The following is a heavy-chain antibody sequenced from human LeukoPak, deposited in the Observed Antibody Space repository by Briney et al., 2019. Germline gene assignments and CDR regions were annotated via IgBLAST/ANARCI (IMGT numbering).Heavy chain of an antibody. CDR1: GFSFSSYR. J-gene: IGHJ4*02. CDR2: ITSDSRTI. CDR3: ARDRGAAPGHPSFDQ. Sequence: GGSLRLSRAASGFSFSSYRMNWVRQAAGGGLEWVSYITSDSRTIYYAASVKGRFTISRDNAKNSLYLQMNSLRAEDTAVYYCARDRGAAPGHPSFDQWGQGTLVTVSS. V-gene: IGHV3-48*01. D-gene: IGHD6-13*01.